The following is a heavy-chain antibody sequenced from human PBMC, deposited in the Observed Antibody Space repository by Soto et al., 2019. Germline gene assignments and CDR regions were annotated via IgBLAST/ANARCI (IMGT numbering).Heavy chain of an antibody. CDR3: ERHPPCYGYSYGMDV. J-gene: IGHJ6*02. CDR2: IDPSDSDT. D-gene: IGHD2-2*01. Sequence: EVQLVQSGEEVKRPGEALRISCQGSGYSFTSYWISWVRQMPAKGLEWMGRIDPSDSDTNYSPPFQGHVTISADKSMSTAYLQWSGLKASDTAMDYCERHPPCYGYSYGMDVWGQGTTVTVSS. V-gene: IGHV5-10-1*01. CDR1: GYSFTSYW.